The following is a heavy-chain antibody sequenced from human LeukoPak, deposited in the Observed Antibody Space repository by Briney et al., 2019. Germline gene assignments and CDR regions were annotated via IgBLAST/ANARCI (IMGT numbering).Heavy chain of an antibody. V-gene: IGHV3-30*04. CDR2: ISYDGSNK. Sequence: GRSLRLSCAASGFTFSSYAMHWVRQAPGKGLEWVADISYDGSNKYYADSVKGRFTISRDNSKNTLYLQMNSLRAEDTAVYYCARANSSSWCFDYWGQGTLVTVSS. J-gene: IGHJ4*02. CDR3: ARANSSSWCFDY. CDR1: GFTFSSYA. D-gene: IGHD6-13*01.